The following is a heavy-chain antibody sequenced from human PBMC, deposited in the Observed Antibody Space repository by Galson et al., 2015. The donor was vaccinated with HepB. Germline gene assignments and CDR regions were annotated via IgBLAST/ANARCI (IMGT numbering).Heavy chain of an antibody. CDR3: ARVGPSTASSHDAFDI. V-gene: IGHV4-30-4*01. J-gene: IGHJ3*02. CDR2: IYYSGST. D-gene: IGHD6-6*01. CDR1: GGSISSGGYY. Sequence: TLSLTCAVSGGSISSGGYYWSWIRQPPGKGLEWIGYIYYSGSTYYNPSLKSRVTISVDTSKNQFSLKLSSVTAADTAVYYCARVGPSTASSHDAFDIWGQGTMVTVSS.